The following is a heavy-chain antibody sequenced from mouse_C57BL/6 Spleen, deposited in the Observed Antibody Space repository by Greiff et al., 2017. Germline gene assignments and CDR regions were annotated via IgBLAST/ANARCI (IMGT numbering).Heavy chain of an antibody. Sequence: VQLKQSGPELVKPGASVKISCKASGYSFTGYYMNWVKQSPEKSLEWIGEINPSTGGTTYNQKFKAKATLTVDKSSSTAYMQLKSLTSEDSAVYYCARAPLITTVVDAMDYWGQGTSVTVSS. D-gene: IGHD1-1*01. CDR2: INPSTGGT. CDR3: ARAPLITTVVDAMDY. J-gene: IGHJ4*01. V-gene: IGHV1-42*01. CDR1: GYSFTGYY.